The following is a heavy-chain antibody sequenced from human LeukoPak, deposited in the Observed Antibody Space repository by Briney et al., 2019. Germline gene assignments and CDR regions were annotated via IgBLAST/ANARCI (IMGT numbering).Heavy chain of an antibody. V-gene: IGHV5-51*01. CDR2: IYPGDSDT. J-gene: IGHJ6*02. Sequence: GESLKISCKGSGYIFTTYWIAWVRQMPGKGLEWMGLIYPGDSDTRYSPSFQGQVTISADKSIDTAYLQWSSLQASDTAMYYCARDVLWFGDYYGMDVWGQGTTVTVSS. CDR3: ARDVLWFGDYYGMDV. D-gene: IGHD3-10*01. CDR1: GYIFTTYW.